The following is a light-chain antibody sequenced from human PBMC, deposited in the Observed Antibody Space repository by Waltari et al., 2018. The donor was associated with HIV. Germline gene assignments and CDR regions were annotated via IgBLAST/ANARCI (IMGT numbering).Light chain of an antibody. CDR2: DNN. Sequence: QSVLTQPPSVSATPGQKVTISCSGSSSNIGYNHVFWYQQLPGTAPKLLIYDNNKRPSGIPDRFSGSKSGTSATLGITGLQTGDEADYYCATWDSGLSAVVFGGGTKLTVL. V-gene: IGLV1-51*01. J-gene: IGLJ2*01. CDR1: SSNIGYNH. CDR3: ATWDSGLSAVV.